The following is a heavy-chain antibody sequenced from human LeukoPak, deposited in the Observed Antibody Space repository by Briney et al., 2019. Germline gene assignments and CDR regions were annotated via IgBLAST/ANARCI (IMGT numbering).Heavy chain of an antibody. CDR3: ATYSYAYGMDV. J-gene: IGHJ6*02. CDR2: ISTYNGNT. D-gene: IGHD5-18*01. CDR1: GYTFTNYG. Sequence: ASVTVSCKTSGYTFTNYGISWVRQAPGQGLEWMGWISTYNGNTNYAQKLQGRVTMTTDTSTRTAYMEPRSLRSDDTAVYYCATYSYAYGMDVWGQGTTVTVSS. V-gene: IGHV1-18*01.